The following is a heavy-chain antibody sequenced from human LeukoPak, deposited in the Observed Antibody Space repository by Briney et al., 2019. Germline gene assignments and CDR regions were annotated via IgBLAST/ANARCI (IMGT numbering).Heavy chain of an antibody. D-gene: IGHD3-9*01. CDR2: ISYDGLKK. CDR1: GFTFSSHG. V-gene: IGHV3-30*03. J-gene: IGHJ6*04. CDR3: ARVVSDDLLTGYHSYVFYFMDV. Sequence: GGSLRLSCAASGFTFSSHGIHWVRQAPGKGLEWVAVISYDGLKKYHSDSVKGRFTISRDNSKNTLYLHMNSLRIEDTAVYYCARVVSDDLLTGYHSYVFYFMDVWGKGTTVTVSS.